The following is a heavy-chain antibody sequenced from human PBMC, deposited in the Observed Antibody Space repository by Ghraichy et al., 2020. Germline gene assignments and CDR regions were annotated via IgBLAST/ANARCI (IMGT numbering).Heavy chain of an antibody. CDR1: GHTFTGYY. V-gene: IGHV1-2*02. Sequence: ASVKVSCKASGHTFTGYYMHWVRQAPGQGLDWMGWINPNNGGTKYAQKFQGRVTMASDSSVSTAYMELSSLRSDDTAIYYCARPGAYYFAYWGQGTLVTVSS. CDR3: ARPGAYYFAY. J-gene: IGHJ4*02. CDR2: INPNNGGT.